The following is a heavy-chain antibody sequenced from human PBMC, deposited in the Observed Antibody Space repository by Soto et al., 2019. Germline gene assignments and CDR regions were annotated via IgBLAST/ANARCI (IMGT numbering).Heavy chain of an antibody. V-gene: IGHV1-46*01. CDR2: INPSGGST. CDR3: ARKGGYSYGRTHLAEYYYYYGMDV. D-gene: IGHD5-18*01. CDR1: GYTFTSYY. Sequence: ASVKVSCKASGYTFTSYYMHWVRQAPGQGLEWMGIINPSGGSTSYAQKFQGRVTMTRDTSTSTVYMELSSLRSEDTAVYYCARKGGYSYGRTHLAEYYYYYGMDVWGQGTTVTVSS. J-gene: IGHJ6*02.